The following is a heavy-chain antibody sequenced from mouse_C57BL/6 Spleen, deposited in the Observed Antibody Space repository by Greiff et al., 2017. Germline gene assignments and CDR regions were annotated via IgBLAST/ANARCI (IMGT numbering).Heavy chain of an antibody. CDR2: IHPNSGST. CDR1: GFTFSSYW. D-gene: IGHD1-1*01. Sequence: QVQLQQPGAELVKPGASVKLSSKASGFTFSSYWMSWVKQRPGQGLEWMGMIHPNSGSTNYTEKFKSKATLTVDKSYSTANMQLSSLTSEDSAVYNCSRDYGSSDQGNAMGDRGQGASVTVA. V-gene: IGHV1-64*01. CDR3: SRDYGSSDQGNAMGD. J-gene: IGHJ4*01.